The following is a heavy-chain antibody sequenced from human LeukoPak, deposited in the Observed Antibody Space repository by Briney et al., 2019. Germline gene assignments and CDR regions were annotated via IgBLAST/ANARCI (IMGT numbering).Heavy chain of an antibody. Sequence: ASVKVSCKASGYTFTSYGISWVRQAPGQGLEWMGWISAYNGNTNYAQKLQGRVTMTTDTSTSTAYMELRSLRSDDTAVYYCARSEDSSGWLGYWYFDLWGRGTLVTVSS. J-gene: IGHJ2*01. CDR2: ISAYNGNT. CDR3: ARSEDSSGWLGYWYFDL. CDR1: GYTFTSYG. V-gene: IGHV1-18*01. D-gene: IGHD6-19*01.